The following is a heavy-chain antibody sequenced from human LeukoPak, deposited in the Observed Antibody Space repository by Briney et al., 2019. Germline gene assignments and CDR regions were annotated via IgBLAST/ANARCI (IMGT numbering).Heavy chain of an antibody. CDR3: ARTDILTGYYYFDY. CDR1: GGSISSYY. D-gene: IGHD3-9*01. Sequence: SETLSLTCTVSGGSISSYYWSRIRQPPGKGLEWIGYIYYSGSTNYNPSLKSRVTISVDTSKNQFSLKLSSVTAADTAVYYCARTDILTGYYYFDYWGQGTLVTVSS. J-gene: IGHJ4*02. CDR2: IYYSGST. V-gene: IGHV4-59*08.